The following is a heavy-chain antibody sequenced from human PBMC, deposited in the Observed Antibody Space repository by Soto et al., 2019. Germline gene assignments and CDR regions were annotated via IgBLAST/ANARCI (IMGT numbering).Heavy chain of an antibody. D-gene: IGHD3-16*02. Sequence: QVQLEQSGAEVRKPGSAVRVSCQASGGTFKNFAMNWVRQAPGQGLEWMGGIIPIFDTPNYAQKFQGRVTITVDESTNTAYMDLSSLRSEDTAVYYCARSIGSGGVIGGFDFWGQGPLVTVSS. J-gene: IGHJ4*02. CDR1: GGTFKNFA. V-gene: IGHV1-69*01. CDR2: IIPIFDTP. CDR3: ARSIGSGGVIGGFDF.